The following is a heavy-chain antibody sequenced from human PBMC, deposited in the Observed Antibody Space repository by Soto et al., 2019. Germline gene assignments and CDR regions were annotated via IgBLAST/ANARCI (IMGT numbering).Heavy chain of an antibody. D-gene: IGHD3-22*01. CDR3: ARGEATDYYDSSGYSSNLSEYFQH. V-gene: IGHV1-2*04. J-gene: IGHJ1*01. Sequence: ASVKVSCKASGYTFTGYYMHWVRQAPGQGLEWMGWINPNSGGTNYAQKFQGWVTMTRDTSISTAYMELSRLRSDDTAVYYCARGEATDYYDSSGYSSNLSEYFQHWGQGTLVTVSS. CDR2: INPNSGGT. CDR1: GYTFTGYY.